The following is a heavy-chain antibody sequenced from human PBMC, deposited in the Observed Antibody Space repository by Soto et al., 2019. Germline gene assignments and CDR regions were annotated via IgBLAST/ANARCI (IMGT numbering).Heavy chain of an antibody. CDR3: VKDESINWYSGHFRH. CDR2: INWNSGSI. CDR1: GFTCDDYA. Sequence: EVQLVESGGGLVQPGRSLRLSCAASGFTCDDYAMHWVRQVPGKGLEWVSGINWNSGSIGYGDSVKGRFAISRDNAKNSLHLQMNSLSAEETAFYYCVKDESINWYSGHFRHWGQGTLVTVSS. V-gene: IGHV3-9*01. D-gene: IGHD6-13*01. J-gene: IGHJ1*01.